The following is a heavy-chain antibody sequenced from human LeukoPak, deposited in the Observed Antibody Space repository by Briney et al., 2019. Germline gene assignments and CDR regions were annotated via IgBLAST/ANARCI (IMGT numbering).Heavy chain of an antibody. V-gene: IGHV4-61*02. J-gene: IGHJ3*02. CDR2: IYTSGST. CDR3: ARLSSGSSWFGDAFDI. CDR1: GGSINSGSYY. Sequence: MPSETLSLTCTVSGGSINSGSYYYHWIRQPAGKGLEWIGRIYTSGSTIYNPSLESRVTISVDTSKNQASLKLSSVTAADTAVYYCARLSSGSSWFGDAFDIWGQGTMVTVSS. D-gene: IGHD3-10*01.